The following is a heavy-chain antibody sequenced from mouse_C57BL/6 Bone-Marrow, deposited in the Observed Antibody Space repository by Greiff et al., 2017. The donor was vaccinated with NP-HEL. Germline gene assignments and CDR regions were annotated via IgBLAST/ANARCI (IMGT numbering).Heavy chain of an antibody. CDR2: IYPRSGNT. V-gene: IGHV1-81*01. CDR1: GYTFTSYG. J-gene: IGHJ4*01. CDR3: APITTVVAYCYAMDY. Sequence: QVQLKESGAELARPGASVKLSCKASGYTFTSYGISWVKQRTGQGLEWIGEIYPRSGNTYYNEKFKGKATLTADKSSSTAYMELRSLTSEDSAVYFCAPITTVVAYCYAMDYWGQGTSVTVSS. D-gene: IGHD1-1*01.